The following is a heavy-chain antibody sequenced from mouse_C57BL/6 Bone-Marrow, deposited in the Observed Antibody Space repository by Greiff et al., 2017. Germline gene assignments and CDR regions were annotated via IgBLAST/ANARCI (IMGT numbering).Heavy chain of an antibody. V-gene: IGHV5-16*01. CDR2: INSDGSST. CDR1: GFTFSDYY. CDR3: AIAYYSNDPDY. D-gene: IGHD2-5*01. J-gene: IGHJ2*01. Sequence: EVMLVESEGGLAQPGSSMKIYCTASGFTFSDYYMAWVRQVPEKGLEWVANINSDGSSTYYLDSLKSRFIISRVNAKNILYLQMSSLQSEDTATYYCAIAYYSNDPDYWGQGTTLTVSS.